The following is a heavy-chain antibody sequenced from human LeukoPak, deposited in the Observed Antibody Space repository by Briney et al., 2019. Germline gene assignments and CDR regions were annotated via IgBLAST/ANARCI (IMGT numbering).Heavy chain of an antibody. J-gene: IGHJ4*02. CDR1: GDSISSTNYY. CDR2: IYYSGST. Sequence: SETLSLTCTVSGDSISSTNYYWGWIRQPPGKGLEWIGSIYYSGSTYYNPSLKSRVTISVDTSKNQFSLKLSSVTAADTAVYYCASRNSDSWSGHSSRFDYWGQGTLVTVSS. D-gene: IGHD3-3*01. V-gene: IGHV4-39*07. CDR3: ASRNSDSWSGHSSRFDY.